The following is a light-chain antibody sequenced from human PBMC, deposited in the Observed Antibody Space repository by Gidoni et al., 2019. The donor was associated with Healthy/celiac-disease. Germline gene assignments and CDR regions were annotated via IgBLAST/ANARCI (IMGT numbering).Light chain of an antibody. J-gene: IGLJ2*01. Sequence: SYELTQPPSVSVSPGQTASITCSGDKLGDKYACWYQQKPGQSPVLVIYQDSERPSGIPARFSGSNSGNTATLTISGTQAMDEADYYCQAWDSSTGGFGGGTKLTVL. CDR3: QAWDSSTGG. CDR2: QDS. CDR1: KLGDKY. V-gene: IGLV3-1*01.